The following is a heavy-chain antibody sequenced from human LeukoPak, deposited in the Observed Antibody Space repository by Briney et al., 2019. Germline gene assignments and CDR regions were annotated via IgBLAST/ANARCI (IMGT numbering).Heavy chain of an antibody. CDR1: GFTFSSYS. D-gene: IGHD1-26*01. V-gene: IGHV3-21*01. CDR2: ISSSSSYI. CDR3: ARDLHSGSYYVNYMDV. J-gene: IGHJ6*03. Sequence: GGSLRLSCAASGFTFSSYSMNWVRQAPGKGLEWVSSISSSSSYIYYADSMKGRFTISRDNAKNSLYLQMNSLRAEDTAVYYCARDLHSGSYYVNYMDVWGKGTTVTVSS.